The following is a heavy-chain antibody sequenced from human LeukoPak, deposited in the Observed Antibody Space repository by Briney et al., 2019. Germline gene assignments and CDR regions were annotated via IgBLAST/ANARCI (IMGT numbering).Heavy chain of an antibody. V-gene: IGHV3-7*01. CDR1: GFTFSSYW. CDR2: ISPDGRDK. Sequence: GGSLRLSCAASGFTFSSYWMSWVRQAPGKGLEWVANISPDGRDKYYGDSVKGRFTISRDNAKNSLYLQMNSLRADDTAVFYCAGAGYWGQGALVTVSS. D-gene: IGHD1-14*01. J-gene: IGHJ4*02. CDR3: AGAGY.